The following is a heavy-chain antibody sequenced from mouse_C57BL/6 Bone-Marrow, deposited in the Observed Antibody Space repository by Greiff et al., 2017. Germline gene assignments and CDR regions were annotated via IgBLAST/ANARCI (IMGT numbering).Heavy chain of an antibody. J-gene: IGHJ4*01. CDR1: GYSITSGYY. Sequence: DVKLVESGPGLVKPSQSLSLTCSVTGYSITSGYYWNWIRQFPGNKLEWMGYISYDGSNNYNPSLKNRISITRDTSKNQFFLKLNSVTTEDTATYYCARERGPVYYAMDYWGQGTSVTVSS. CDR3: ARERGPVYYAMDY. CDR2: ISYDGSN. V-gene: IGHV3-6*01.